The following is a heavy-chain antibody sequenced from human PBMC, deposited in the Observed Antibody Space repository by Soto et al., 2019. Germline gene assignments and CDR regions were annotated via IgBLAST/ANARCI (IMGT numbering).Heavy chain of an antibody. CDR1: GYTFTGHY. D-gene: IGHD1-26*01. V-gene: IGHV1-2*02. Sequence: GASVKVSCKASGYTFTGHYIHWVRQAPEQGPEWMGEIGPESGATRYAQRFQGRVTMTRDMSITTVYMELNNLSPDDTAVDYWGRGRSGQIVVFYWGQGTPVTVSS. J-gene: IGHJ4*02. CDR2: IGPESGAT. CDR3: GRGRSGQIVVFY.